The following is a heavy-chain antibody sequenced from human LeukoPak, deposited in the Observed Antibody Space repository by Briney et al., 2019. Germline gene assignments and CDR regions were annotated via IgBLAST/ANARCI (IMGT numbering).Heavy chain of an antibody. Sequence: SETLSLTCTASGGSISSYYWSWIRQPPGKGLEWIGYIYYSGSTNYNPSLKSRVTISVDTSKNQFSLKLSSVTAADTAVYYCARGPSLRNFWSGYSLYYFDYWGQGTLVTVSS. J-gene: IGHJ4*02. CDR1: GGSISSYY. D-gene: IGHD3-3*01. V-gene: IGHV4-59*01. CDR3: ARGPSLRNFWSGYSLYYFDY. CDR2: IYYSGST.